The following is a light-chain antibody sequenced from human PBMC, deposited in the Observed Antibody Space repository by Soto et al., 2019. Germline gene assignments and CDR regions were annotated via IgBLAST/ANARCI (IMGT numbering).Light chain of an antibody. CDR1: QGIRND. V-gene: IGKV1-6*01. CDR2: AAS. J-gene: IGKJ1*01. CDR3: LQDYNYPWT. Sequence: AIQMTQSPSSLXXSXGXXXXXTCRASQGIRNDLGWYQQKPGKAPKLLIYAASSLQSGVPSRFSGSGSGTDFTLTISSLQPEDFATYYCLQDYNYPWTFGQGTKVDIK.